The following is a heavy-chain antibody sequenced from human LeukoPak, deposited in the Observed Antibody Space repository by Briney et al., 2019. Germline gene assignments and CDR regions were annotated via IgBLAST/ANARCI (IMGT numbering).Heavy chain of an antibody. J-gene: IGHJ1*01. CDR3: AIRAPLGYCSTISCYNEGEYFPH. CDR2: IIPILGIA. V-gene: IGHV1-69*02. D-gene: IGHD2-2*02. CDR1: GGTFISYT. Sequence: SVKVSCKASGGTFISYTISWVRQAPGQGLEWMGRIIPILGIANYAQKFQGRVTITADKSTSTAYMELSILRSEDTAVYYCAIRAPLGYCSTISCYNEGEYFPHWGQGTLLTVSS.